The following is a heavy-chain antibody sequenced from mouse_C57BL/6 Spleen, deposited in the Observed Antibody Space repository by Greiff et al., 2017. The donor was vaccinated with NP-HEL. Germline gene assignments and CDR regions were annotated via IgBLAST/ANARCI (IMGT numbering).Heavy chain of an antibody. J-gene: IGHJ1*03. CDR3: TRDEYDGYWYFDV. V-gene: IGHV5-9-1*02. Sequence: EVNVVDSGEGLVKPGGSLKLSCAASGFTFSSYAMSWVRQTPEKRLEWVAYISSGGDYIYYADTVKGRFTISRDNARNTLYLQMSSLKSEDTAMYYCTRDEYDGYWYFDVWGTGTTVTVSS. D-gene: IGHD2-14*01. CDR2: ISSGGDYI. CDR1: GFTFSSYA.